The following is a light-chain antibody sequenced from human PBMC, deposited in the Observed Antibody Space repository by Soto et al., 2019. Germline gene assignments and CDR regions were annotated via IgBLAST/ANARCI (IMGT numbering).Light chain of an antibody. V-gene: IGKV1-39*01. Sequence: DIQMAQSPSSLSASVGDRVTITCRASQSITTNLNWYRQKPGKAPKLLIYAASSLQSGVPSRFSDSGSETEFTLSISSLQPEDFATYFSQQIYSAPLTLGGGTQVEIK. CDR3: QQIYSAPLT. CDR1: QSITTN. CDR2: AAS. J-gene: IGKJ4*01.